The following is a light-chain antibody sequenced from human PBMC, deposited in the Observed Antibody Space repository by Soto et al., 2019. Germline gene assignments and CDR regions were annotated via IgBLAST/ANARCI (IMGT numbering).Light chain of an antibody. CDR3: SSYTSSSTLV. J-gene: IGLJ3*02. Sequence: QSALTQPASMSGSPGQSITISCTVISSDVGGYNYVSWYQQHPGKAPKLMIYQVTNRPSGVSNRFSGSKSGNTASLTISGLQTEDEADYYCSSYTSSSTLVFGGGTKVTVL. V-gene: IGLV2-14*01. CDR1: SSDVGGYNY. CDR2: QVT.